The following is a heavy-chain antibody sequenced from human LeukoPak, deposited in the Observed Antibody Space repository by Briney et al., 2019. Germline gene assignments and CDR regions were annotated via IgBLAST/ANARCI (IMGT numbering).Heavy chain of an antibody. CDR1: GFTFSSYN. J-gene: IGHJ6*02. V-gene: IGHV3-48*02. CDR3: AKELTLLDYGRGYYYYGLDV. Sequence: PGGSLRLSCATSGFTFSSYNMNWVRQAPGKGLEWVSFISSNGKTIHYADSVKGRFTISRDNAKNSLYLQMDSLRDDDTAVYHCAKELTLLDYGRGYYYYGLDVWGQGTTLTVSS. CDR2: ISSNGKTI. D-gene: IGHD4-17*01.